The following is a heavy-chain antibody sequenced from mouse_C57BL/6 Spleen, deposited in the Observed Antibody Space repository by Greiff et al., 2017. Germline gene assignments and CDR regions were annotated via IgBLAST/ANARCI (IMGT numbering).Heavy chain of an antibody. CDR2: ISSGSSTI. Sequence: EVQLVESGGGLVKPGGSLKLSCAASGFTFSDYGMHWVRQAPEKELEWVAYISSGSSTIYYADTVKGRFTISRDNAKNTLFLQMTSLRSEDTAMYYCARSYGSFDYWGQGTTLTVSS. CDR1: GFTFSDYG. J-gene: IGHJ2*01. D-gene: IGHD1-1*01. CDR3: ARSYGSFDY. V-gene: IGHV5-17*01.